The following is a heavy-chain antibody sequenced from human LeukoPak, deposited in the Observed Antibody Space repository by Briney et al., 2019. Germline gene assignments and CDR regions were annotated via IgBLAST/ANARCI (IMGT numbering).Heavy chain of an antibody. CDR3: AISDGYCSSTTCYNPFDY. CDR2: IYYSGST. D-gene: IGHD2-2*02. J-gene: IGHJ4*02. V-gene: IGHV4-31*03. Sequence: SQTLSLTCTVSGGSISSGTYWWSWIRQHPGKGLEWIGYIYYSGSTLYNPSLQSRASISVDTSKNQFSLRLNSVTAADTAVYYCAISDGYCSSTTCYNPFDYWGQGTLVTVSS. CDR1: GGSISSGTYW.